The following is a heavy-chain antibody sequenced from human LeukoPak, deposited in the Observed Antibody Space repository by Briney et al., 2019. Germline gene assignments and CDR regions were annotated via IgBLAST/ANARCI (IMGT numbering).Heavy chain of an antibody. CDR1: GFTFSSYV. V-gene: IGHV3-30*04. CDR2: ISYDGSNE. J-gene: IGHJ6*03. CDR3: AREGSIAGYYYYVDV. D-gene: IGHD6-6*01. Sequence: GALRLSCAASGFTFSSYVMHWVRQAPGKGLEWVAIISYDGSNEYYADSVKGRFTISRDNSKNTLYLQMNSLRAADTAVYYCAREGSIAGYYYYVDVWGKGTTVTVSS.